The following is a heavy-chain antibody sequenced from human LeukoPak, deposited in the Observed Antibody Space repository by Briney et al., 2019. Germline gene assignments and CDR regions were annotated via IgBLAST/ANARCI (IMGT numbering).Heavy chain of an antibody. J-gene: IGHJ4*02. V-gene: IGHV4-39*01. CDR1: GGSISSSSYY. D-gene: IGHD3-22*01. CDR3: ARRNYDSSDPYDY. Sequence: SETLSLTCTVSGGSISSSSYYWGWIRQPPGKGLEWIGSIYYSGSTYYNPSLKSRVTISVDTSKNQFSLKLSSVTAADTAVHYCARRNYDSSDPYDYWGQGTLVTVSS. CDR2: IYYSGST.